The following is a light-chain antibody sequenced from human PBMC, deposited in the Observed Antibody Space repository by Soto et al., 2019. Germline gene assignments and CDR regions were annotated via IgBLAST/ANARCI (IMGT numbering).Light chain of an antibody. Sequence: DIVLTQSPATLSLSPGERATLSCRASQSVSSYLAWYQQKPGQAPRLPIYDASNRATGIPARFSGSGSGTDFTLTISSLQPEDFATYYCLQVDVYPWTFGQGTKVDIK. CDR3: LQVDVYPWT. J-gene: IGKJ1*01. CDR2: DAS. V-gene: IGKV3-11*01. CDR1: QSVSSY.